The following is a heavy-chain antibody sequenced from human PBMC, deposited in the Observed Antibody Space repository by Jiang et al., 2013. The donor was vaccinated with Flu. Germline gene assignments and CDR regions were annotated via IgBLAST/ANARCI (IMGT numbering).Heavy chain of an antibody. Sequence: YGPGLVKPSETLSLTCTVSGGSISSYYWSWIRQSPGRGLEWIGYIYYSGSTNYNPSLKSRVTISVDTSKKQFSLKLSSVTAADTAVYYCARVGLISAMVTLFDYWGQGTLVTVSS. CDR1: GGSISSYY. J-gene: IGHJ4*02. D-gene: IGHD5-18*01. CDR3: ARVGLISAMVTLFDY. V-gene: IGHV4-59*01. CDR2: IYYSGST.